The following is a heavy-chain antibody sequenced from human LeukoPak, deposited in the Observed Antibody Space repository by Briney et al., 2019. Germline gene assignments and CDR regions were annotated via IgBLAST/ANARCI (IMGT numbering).Heavy chain of an antibody. Sequence: GGSLRLSCAASGFTFSSYSINWVRQAPGRGLEWVSSISSSSSYIYYADSVKGRFTISRDNSETTLYLQMNSLRPEDTAVYHCAKGRKEWWTFDVLDMWGQGTVVTVSS. V-gene: IGHV3-21*01. D-gene: IGHD2-8*01. CDR3: AKGRKEWWTFDVLDM. CDR2: ISSSSSYI. CDR1: GFTFSSYS. J-gene: IGHJ3*02.